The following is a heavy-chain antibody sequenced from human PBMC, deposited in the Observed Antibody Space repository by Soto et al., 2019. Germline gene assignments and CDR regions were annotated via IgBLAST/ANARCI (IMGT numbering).Heavy chain of an antibody. CDR1: GGSISSYY. CDR3: ARESKPLNVLRFLEWPIRAWGFEL. D-gene: IGHD3-3*01. J-gene: IGHJ5*02. Sequence: SETLSLTCTVSGGSISSYYWSWIRQPPGKGLEWIGYIYYSGSTNYNPSLKSRVTISVDTSKNQFSLKLSSVTAAETAVYYCARESKPLNVLRFLEWPIRAWGFELWGQGTLVNGST. CDR2: IYYSGST. V-gene: IGHV4-59*01.